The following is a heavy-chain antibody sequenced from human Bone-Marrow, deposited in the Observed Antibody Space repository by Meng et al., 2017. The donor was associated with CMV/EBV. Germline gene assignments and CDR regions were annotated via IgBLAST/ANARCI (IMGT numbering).Heavy chain of an antibody. CDR3: ASLGYSSGWPPGY. D-gene: IGHD6-19*01. Sequence: ASVKVSCKASGYTFTGYYMHWVRQAPGQGLEWMGWINPNSGGTNYAQKFQGRVTMTRDTSTSTAYMELSRLRSDDTAVYYCASLGYSSGWPPGYWGQGTLVTVSS. J-gene: IGHJ4*02. CDR1: GYTFTGYY. V-gene: IGHV1-2*02. CDR2: INPNSGGT.